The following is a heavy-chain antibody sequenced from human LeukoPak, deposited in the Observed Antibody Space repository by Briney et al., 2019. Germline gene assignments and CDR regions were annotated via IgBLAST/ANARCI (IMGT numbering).Heavy chain of an antibody. CDR3: ARDLFGPLDY. D-gene: IGHD2-21*01. CDR1: GFTFSAYD. CDR2: MHYDAGNK. J-gene: IGHJ4*02. V-gene: IGHV3-30*02. Sequence: RGSLRLSCAASGFTFSAYDMHWVRQAPGKGLEWVASMHYDAGNKYSAASVKGRFTISGDNAKNSLYLQMNSLRAEDTAVYYCARDLFGPLDYWGQGTLVTVSS.